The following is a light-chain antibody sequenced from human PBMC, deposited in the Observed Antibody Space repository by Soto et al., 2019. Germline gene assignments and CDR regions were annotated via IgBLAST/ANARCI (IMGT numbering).Light chain of an antibody. CDR1: SSDVGGYNY. CDR3: SSYTSNSNPYV. J-gene: IGLJ1*01. V-gene: IGLV2-14*01. CDR2: EVT. Sequence: QSVLTQPASVSGSPGQSITISCTGTSSDVGGYNYVSWYQLHPGKAPKLMIYEVTNRPSGVSNRFSGSKSGNTASLTISGLQAEDEADYYCSSYTSNSNPYVFGTGTKVTVL.